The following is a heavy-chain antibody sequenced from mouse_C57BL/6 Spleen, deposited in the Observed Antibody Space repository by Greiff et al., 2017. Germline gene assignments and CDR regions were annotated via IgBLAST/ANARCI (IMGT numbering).Heavy chain of an antibody. CDR2: ISGGGGNT. V-gene: IGHV5-9*01. D-gene: IGHD2-4*01. Sequence: EVMLVESGGGLVKPGGSLKLSCAASGFTFSSYTMSWVRQTPEKRLEWVATISGGGGNTYYPDSVKGRFTISRDNAKNTLYLQMSSLRSEDTALYYWARPIYYDYGYYFDYWGEGTTLTGSS. J-gene: IGHJ2*01. CDR1: GFTFSSYT. CDR3: ARPIYYDYGYYFDY.